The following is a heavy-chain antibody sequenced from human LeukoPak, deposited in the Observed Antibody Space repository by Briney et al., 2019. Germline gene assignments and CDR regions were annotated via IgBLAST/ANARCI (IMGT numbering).Heavy chain of an antibody. V-gene: IGHV6-1*01. J-gene: IGHJ4*02. CDR1: GDSVSSKNGA. CDR3: ARAGIVGPWRYFDY. CDR2: TYYRSKWYN. Sequence: SQTLSLTCVVSGDSVSSKNGAWNWIRQSPSRGLEWLGRTYYRSKWYNDYAESMEGRMTISQDTSKYQYSLHLNSVTPDDTAVYYCARAGIVGPWRYFDYWGQGTLVTVSS. D-gene: IGHD1-26*01.